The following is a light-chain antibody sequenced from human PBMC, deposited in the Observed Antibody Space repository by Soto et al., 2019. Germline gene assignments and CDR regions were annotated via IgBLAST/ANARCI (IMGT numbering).Light chain of an antibody. CDR1: SSDVGGYNS. CDR3: SSYTSSSPYV. CDR2: DVS. J-gene: IGLJ1*01. Sequence: QSALTQPASVSGSPGQSITISCTGTSSDVGGYNSVSWYQQHPGKAPTLMIYDVSNRPSGVSNRFSGSKSGNTASLTISGLQAEDEADYYCSSYTSSSPYVFGTGTKLTVL. V-gene: IGLV2-14*01.